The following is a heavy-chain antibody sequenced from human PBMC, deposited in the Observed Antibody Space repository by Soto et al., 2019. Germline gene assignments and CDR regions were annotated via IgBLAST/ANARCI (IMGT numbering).Heavy chain of an antibody. CDR2: ISAYNGNT. Sequence: GSVKVSCKASGYTFTSYGISWVRQAPGQGLEWMGWISAYNGNTNYAQKLQGRATMTTDTSTSTAYMELRSLRSDDTAVYYCARGSIVVVTDNAFDIWGQGTMVT. CDR1: GYTFTSYG. V-gene: IGHV1-18*01. D-gene: IGHD2-21*02. CDR3: ARGSIVVVTDNAFDI. J-gene: IGHJ3*02.